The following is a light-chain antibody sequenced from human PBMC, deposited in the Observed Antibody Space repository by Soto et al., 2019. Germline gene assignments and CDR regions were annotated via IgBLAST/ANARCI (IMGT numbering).Light chain of an antibody. Sequence: EIVLTQSPGTLSLSPGERATLSCRASQSVSSSYLAWYQQKPGQAPSLLIYGASSRATGIPDRFSGSGSGTDFTLTISRLEPEDVAVYYCQQYGSSPRKYTFGQGTKLEIK. V-gene: IGKV3-20*01. CDR2: GAS. J-gene: IGKJ2*01. CDR3: QQYGSSPRKYT. CDR1: QSVSSSY.